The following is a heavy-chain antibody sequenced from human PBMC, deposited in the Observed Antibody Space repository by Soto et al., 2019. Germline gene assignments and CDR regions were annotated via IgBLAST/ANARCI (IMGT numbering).Heavy chain of an antibody. J-gene: IGHJ5*02. D-gene: IGHD6-19*01. V-gene: IGHV1-18*01. Sequence: GASVKVSCKASGYTFTSYGISWVRQAPGQGLEWMGWISAYNGNTDYAQKLQGRVTMTTDTSTSTAYMELRSLRSDDTAVYYCARVQQWLAVRDWFDPWGQGTLVTVSS. CDR2: ISAYNGNT. CDR3: ARVQQWLAVRDWFDP. CDR1: GYTFTSYG.